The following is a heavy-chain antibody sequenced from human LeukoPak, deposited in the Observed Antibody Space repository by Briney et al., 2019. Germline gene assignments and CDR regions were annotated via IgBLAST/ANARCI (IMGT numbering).Heavy chain of an antibody. CDR2: IKEDGSEM. CDR3: ARDPVITAAGYFDY. D-gene: IGHD6-13*01. Sequence: PGGSLRLSCAASGFTFSSYWMTWVRQAPGKGLEWVANIKEDGSEMYYVDSVSGRFTISRDNAKNSLFLHTNSLRAEDTAIYYCARDPVITAAGYFDYWGQGALVTVSS. V-gene: IGHV3-7*01. J-gene: IGHJ4*02. CDR1: GFTFSSYW.